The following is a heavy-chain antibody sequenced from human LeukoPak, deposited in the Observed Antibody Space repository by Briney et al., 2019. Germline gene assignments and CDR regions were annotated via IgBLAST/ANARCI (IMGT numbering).Heavy chain of an antibody. CDR2: INHSGST. CDR1: GGSFSGYY. Sequence: PSETLSLTCADYGGSFSGYYWSWIRQPPGKGREWIGEINHSGSTNYNPSPKSRVTISVDPSQHQFSLKVSSVTAADTAVYYCAKSNGYGLVDIWGQGTMVTVSS. J-gene: IGHJ3*02. V-gene: IGHV4-34*01. D-gene: IGHD3-10*01. CDR3: AKSNGYGLVDI.